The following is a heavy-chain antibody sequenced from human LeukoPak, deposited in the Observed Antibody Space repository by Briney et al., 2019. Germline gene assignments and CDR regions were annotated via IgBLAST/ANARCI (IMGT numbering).Heavy chain of an antibody. CDR2: IWYDGSNK. CDR1: GFTFSSYG. Sequence: GGSLRLSCAASGFTFSSYGMHWVRQAPGKGLGWVAVIWYDGSNKYYADSVKGRFTISRDNSKNTLYLQMNSLRAEDTAVYYCARKERDYYYYGMDVWGQGTTVTVSS. D-gene: IGHD1-1*01. CDR3: ARKERDYYYYGMDV. J-gene: IGHJ6*02. V-gene: IGHV3-33*01.